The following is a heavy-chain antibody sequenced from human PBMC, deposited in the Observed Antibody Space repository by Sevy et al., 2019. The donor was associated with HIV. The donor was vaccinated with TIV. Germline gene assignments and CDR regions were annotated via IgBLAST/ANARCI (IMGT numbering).Heavy chain of an antibody. V-gene: IGHV3-23*01. J-gene: IGHJ3*01. CDR3: AKALPAAAGTGAFDV. CDR1: GFTFSSFH. Sequence: GGSLRLSCAASGFTFSSFHMTWVRQAPGKGLEWVSTIRKANTFYPDSFKGRFTISLDNSKNTLGLQLNILRAEDTAIYYCAKALPAAAGTGAFDVWGQGTMVTVSS. CDR2: IRKANT. D-gene: IGHD6-13*01.